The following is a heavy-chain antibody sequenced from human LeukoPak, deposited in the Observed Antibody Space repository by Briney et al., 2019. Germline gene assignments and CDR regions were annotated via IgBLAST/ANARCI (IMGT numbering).Heavy chain of an antibody. CDR2: MNPNRGNT. CDR3: ARDVGYSYGYGFDY. Sequence: GASVKVSCKASGYTFTSYDINWVRQAPGEGLEWMGWMNPNRGNTDYAQKFQGRVTMNRNTYISTAYMELSSLRSEDTAVYYCARDVGYSYGYGFDYWGQGTLVTVSS. V-gene: IGHV1-8*01. J-gene: IGHJ4*02. D-gene: IGHD5-18*01. CDR1: GYTFTSYD.